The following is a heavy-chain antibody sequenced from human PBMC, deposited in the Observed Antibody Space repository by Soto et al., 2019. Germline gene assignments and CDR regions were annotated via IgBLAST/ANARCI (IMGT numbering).Heavy chain of an antibody. CDR3: AHGGVGATAW. V-gene: IGHV3-23*01. CDR2: ISGSGGST. J-gene: IGHJ4*02. D-gene: IGHD1-26*01. CDR1: GFTFSSYA. Sequence: EVQLLESGGGLVQPGGSLRLSCAASGFTFSSYAMSWVRQAPGKGLEWVSAISGSGGSTYYADSVTGRFTISRDNCNNQLYLQMNGLRAEYTAVYYCAHGGVGATAWWGQGTLVTVSS.